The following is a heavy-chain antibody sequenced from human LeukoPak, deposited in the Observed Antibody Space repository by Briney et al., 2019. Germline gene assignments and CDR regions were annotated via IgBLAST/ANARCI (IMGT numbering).Heavy chain of an antibody. CDR1: GFTFSSYS. CDR2: ISSSSSYI. CDR3: ARVGYYDDSSGYLFDY. V-gene: IGHV3-21*01. Sequence: GGSLRLSCAASGFTFSSYSMNWVRQAPGKGLEWVSSISSSSSYIYYADSVKGRFTISRDNAKNSLYLQMNSLRAEDTAVYYCARVGYYDDSSGYLFDYWGQGTLFTVSS. D-gene: IGHD3-22*01. J-gene: IGHJ4*02.